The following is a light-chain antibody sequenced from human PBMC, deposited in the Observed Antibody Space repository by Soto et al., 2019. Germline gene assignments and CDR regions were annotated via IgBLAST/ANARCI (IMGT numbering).Light chain of an antibody. CDR1: QSVNTN. Sequence: EIVLTQSPATLSVSPGERATLSCRASQSVNTNLAWYQQKPGQAPRLLIYGATTRSSNIPARFSGSGSGTEFTLTISSLQSEDFAVYYCQHYNNWPPYTVGQGTRLEIK. V-gene: IGKV3-15*01. CDR2: GAT. CDR3: QHYNNWPPYT. J-gene: IGKJ2*01.